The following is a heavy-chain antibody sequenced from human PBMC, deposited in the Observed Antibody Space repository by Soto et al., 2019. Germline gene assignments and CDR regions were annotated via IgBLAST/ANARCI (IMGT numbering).Heavy chain of an antibody. CDR1: GGSISSGGYS. CDR2: MNHSGST. D-gene: IGHD3-10*01. J-gene: IGHJ6*02. V-gene: IGHV4-30-2*01. Sequence: SETLSLTCAVSGGSISSGGYSWSWIRQPPGKGLEWIGDMNHSGSTNYNPSLKSRVTISVDTSKNQFSLKLSSVTAADTAVYYCARGHSHYGSGRKFYYYGMDVWGQGTTVTVSS. CDR3: ARGHSHYGSGRKFYYYGMDV.